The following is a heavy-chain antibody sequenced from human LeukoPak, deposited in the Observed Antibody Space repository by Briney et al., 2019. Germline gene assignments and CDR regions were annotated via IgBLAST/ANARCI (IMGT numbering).Heavy chain of an antibody. CDR1: GDSVSINSAA. CDR2: TYYRSKWYN. J-gene: IGHJ6*03. Sequence: SQTLSLTSALSGDSVSINSAAWNSIRQSASRGLEWLGRTYYRSKWYNDYAVSVKSRITINPDTSKNQFSLQLNSVPPEDTAVYYCARDRVNSSSWYQSNYYYYYYMDVWGKGTTVTISS. D-gene: IGHD6-13*01. CDR3: ARDRVNSSSWYQSNYYYYYYMDV. V-gene: IGHV6-1*01.